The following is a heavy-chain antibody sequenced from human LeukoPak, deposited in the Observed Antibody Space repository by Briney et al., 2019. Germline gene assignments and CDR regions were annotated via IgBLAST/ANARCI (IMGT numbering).Heavy chain of an antibody. V-gene: IGHV3-33*01. Sequence: GGSLRLSCAASGFTFSSYGMHWVRQAPGKGLEWVAVIWYDGSNKYYADSVKGRFTISRDNSKNTLYLQMNSLRAEDTAVYYCARGGYGGNSPFDYWGQGTLVTVSS. D-gene: IGHD4-23*01. J-gene: IGHJ4*02. CDR2: IWYDGSNK. CDR1: GFTFSSYG. CDR3: ARGGYGGNSPFDY.